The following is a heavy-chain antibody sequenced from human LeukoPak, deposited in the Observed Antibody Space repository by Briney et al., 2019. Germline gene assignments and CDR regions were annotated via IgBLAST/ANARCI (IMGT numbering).Heavy chain of an antibody. CDR2: INSDGSST. D-gene: IGHD2-2*01. Sequence: GGSLRLSCAAPGFTFSSYWMHWVRQAPGKGLVWVSRINSDGSSTSYADSVKGRFTISRDNAKNTLYLQMNSLRAEDTAVYYCASLGNYCSSTSCPDYWGQGTLVTVSS. CDR3: ASLGNYCSSTSCPDY. CDR1: GFTFSSYW. J-gene: IGHJ4*02. V-gene: IGHV3-74*01.